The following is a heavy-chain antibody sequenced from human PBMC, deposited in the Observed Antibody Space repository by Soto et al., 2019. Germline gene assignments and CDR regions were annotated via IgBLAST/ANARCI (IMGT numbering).Heavy chain of an antibody. J-gene: IGHJ6*02. CDR2: IYPGDSDT. CDR3: ARTEGIAAPVTGMDV. V-gene: IGHV5-51*01. D-gene: IGHD6-13*01. Sequence: GESLNISCKVSGYSFTSYWIGWVRQMPGKGLEWMGIIYPGDSDTRYSPSFQGQVTISADKSISTAYLQWSSLKASDTAMYYCARTEGIAAPVTGMDVWGQGTTVTDS. CDR1: GYSFTSYW.